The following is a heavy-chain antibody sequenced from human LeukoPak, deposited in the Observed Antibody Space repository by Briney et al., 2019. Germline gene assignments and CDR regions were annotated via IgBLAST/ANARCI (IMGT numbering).Heavy chain of an antibody. J-gene: IGHJ3*02. CDR2: IYYSGST. V-gene: IGHV4-39*01. Sequence: KTSETLSLTCTVSGGSISSSSYYWGWIRQPPGTGLEWIGSIYYSGSTYYNPSLKSRVTISVDTSKNQFSLKLSSVTAADTAVYYCARRLSGSYYDAFDIWGQGTMVTVSS. CDR1: GGSISSSSYY. D-gene: IGHD1-26*01. CDR3: ARRLSGSYYDAFDI.